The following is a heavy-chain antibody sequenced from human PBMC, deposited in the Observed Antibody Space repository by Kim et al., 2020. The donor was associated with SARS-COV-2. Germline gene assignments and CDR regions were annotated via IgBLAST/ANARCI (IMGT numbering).Heavy chain of an antibody. V-gene: IGHV3-23*01. CDR2: ISGSGDNT. J-gene: IGHJ6*02. CDR1: GFTFSSYG. Sequence: GGSLRLSCAVSGFTFSSYGMNWVRQAPGKGLEWVSTISGSGDNTDYADSVEGRFTISRDNSMQTLSLEMRSLRAGDTAVYYCAKDRIDTGNYYGMDVWGQGTTVIVSS. D-gene: IGHD1-1*01. CDR3: AKDRIDTGNYYGMDV.